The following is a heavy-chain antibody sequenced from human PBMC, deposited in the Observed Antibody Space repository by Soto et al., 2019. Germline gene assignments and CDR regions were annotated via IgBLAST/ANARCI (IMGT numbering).Heavy chain of an antibody. Sequence: PGGSLRLSCTASGFTFGDYAMSWVRQAPGKGLEWVGFIRSKAYGGTTEYAASVKGRFTISRDDSKSIAYLQMNSLKTEDTAVYYCTRVAAGYFDYWGQGTLVTVSS. CDR1: GFTFGDYA. CDR3: TRVAAGYFDY. V-gene: IGHV3-49*04. D-gene: IGHD6-13*01. J-gene: IGHJ4*02. CDR2: IRSKAYGGTT.